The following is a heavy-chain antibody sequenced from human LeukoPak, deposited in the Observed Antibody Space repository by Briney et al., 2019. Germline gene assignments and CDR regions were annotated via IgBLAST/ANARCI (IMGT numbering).Heavy chain of an antibody. V-gene: IGHV3-23*01. CDR3: AKDRIAAAGTVDY. J-gene: IGHJ4*02. CDR2: ISGSGDNT. Sequence: GGSLRLSCAATGFTFSSYAMTWVRQAPGKGLEWVSGISGSGDNTYYADSVKGRFTISRDNSKNTLYLQMNSLRAEDTAIYYCAKDRIAAAGTVDYWGQGTLVTVPS. D-gene: IGHD6-13*01. CDR1: GFTFSSYA.